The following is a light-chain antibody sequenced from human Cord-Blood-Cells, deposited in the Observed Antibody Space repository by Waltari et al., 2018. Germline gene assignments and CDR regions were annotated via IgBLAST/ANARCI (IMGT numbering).Light chain of an antibody. CDR1: NSVSSY. CDR3: QQRSNWPPIT. J-gene: IGKJ5*01. Sequence: EIVLTQSPATLSLSPGERATLSCRASNSVSSYLAWYQQKPGQAPRLLIYDASNSATGIPARFSGSGSGTDFTLTISSLEPEDFAVYYCQQRSNWPPITFGQGTRLEIK. V-gene: IGKV3-11*01. CDR2: DAS.